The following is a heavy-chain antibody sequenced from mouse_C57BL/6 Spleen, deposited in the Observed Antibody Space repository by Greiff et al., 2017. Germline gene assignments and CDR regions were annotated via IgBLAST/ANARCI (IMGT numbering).Heavy chain of an antibody. CDR2: LHPNNGST. Sequence: QVQLQQPGAELVKPGASVKLSCKASGYTFTSYWMHWVKQRPGQGLEWIGMLHPNNGSTNYNEQFKGKATLTADKSSSTASMPLSSLTSEDSAVYFCASDWYYGSSPYWYFDVWGTGTTVTVAS. V-gene: IGHV1-64*01. CDR3: ASDWYYGSSPYWYFDV. D-gene: IGHD1-1*01. J-gene: IGHJ1*03. CDR1: GYTFTSYW.